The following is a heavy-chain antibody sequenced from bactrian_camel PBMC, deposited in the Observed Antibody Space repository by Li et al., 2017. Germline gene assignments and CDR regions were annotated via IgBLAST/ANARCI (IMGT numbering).Heavy chain of an antibody. CDR2: IYNQNKYS. J-gene: IGHJ4*01. D-gene: IGHD1*01. CDR1: GFTSSTYV. CDR3: AAGDPLSFDGLGSALALRAAEYNY. V-gene: IGHV3-2*01. Sequence: HVQLVESGGGLVQPGGSLRLSCAASGFTSSTYVMYWVRQAPGKGLEWVASIYNQNKYSYYTDAVKGRFTISQDIPKRTVYLEMESLKPEDTAKYYCAAGDPLSFDGLGSALALRAAEYNYWGQGTQVTVS.